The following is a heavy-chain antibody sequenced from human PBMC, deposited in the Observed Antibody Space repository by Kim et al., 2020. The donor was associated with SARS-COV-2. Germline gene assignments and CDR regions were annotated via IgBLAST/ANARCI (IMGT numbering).Heavy chain of an antibody. J-gene: IGHJ6*03. CDR3: AGRDYNYYYDFLDV. D-gene: IGHD2-2*02. CDR1: GGSISSSSYY. Sequence: SETLSLTCTVSGGSISSSSYYWGWIRQPPGKELEWIVTIHSSGITYYKPALKSRVTISVDTSKKQFSLKVTPVTAAATAVYYCAGRDYNYYYDFLDVWC. CDR2: IHSSGIT. V-gene: IGHV4-39*01.